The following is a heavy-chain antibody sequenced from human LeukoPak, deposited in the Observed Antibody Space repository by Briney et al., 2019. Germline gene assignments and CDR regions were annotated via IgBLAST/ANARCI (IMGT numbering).Heavy chain of an antibody. Sequence: PSETLSLTCTVSGGSISSYYWSWIRQPPGKGLEWIGYIYYSGSTNYNPSLKSRVTMSVDTSKNQFSLKLSSVTAADTAVYYCASVRYSYGSYYFDYWGQGTLVTVSS. CDR3: ASVRYSYGSYYFDY. CDR2: IYYSGST. D-gene: IGHD5-18*01. J-gene: IGHJ4*02. V-gene: IGHV4-59*12. CDR1: GGSISSYY.